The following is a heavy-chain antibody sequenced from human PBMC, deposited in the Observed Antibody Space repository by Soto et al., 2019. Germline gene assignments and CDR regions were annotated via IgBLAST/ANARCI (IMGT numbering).Heavy chain of an antibody. D-gene: IGHD2-2*01. CDR1: GFTVSSNY. CDR3: ARDLIVVVPAENQYYYYGMDV. J-gene: IGHJ6*02. V-gene: IGHV3-53*01. CDR2: IYSGGST. Sequence: GGSLRLSCAASGFTVSSNYMSWVRQAPGKGLEWVSVIYSGGSTYYADSVKGRFTISRGNSKNTLYLQMNSLRAEDTAVYYCARDLIVVVPAENQYYYYGMDVWGQGTTVTVSS.